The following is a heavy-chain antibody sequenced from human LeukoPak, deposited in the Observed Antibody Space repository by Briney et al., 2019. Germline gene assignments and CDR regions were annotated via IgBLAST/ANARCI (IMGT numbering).Heavy chain of an antibody. Sequence: GGSLRLSCAASGFTFSSYWMSWVRQAPGKGLEWVANIKQDGSEKYYVDSVKGRFTISRDNAKNSLYLQMNSLRAEDTAVYYCASPLYDSSGYYIDYWGQGTLVTVSS. D-gene: IGHD3-22*01. V-gene: IGHV3-7*01. CDR1: GFTFSSYW. J-gene: IGHJ4*02. CDR2: IKQDGSEK. CDR3: ASPLYDSSGYYIDY.